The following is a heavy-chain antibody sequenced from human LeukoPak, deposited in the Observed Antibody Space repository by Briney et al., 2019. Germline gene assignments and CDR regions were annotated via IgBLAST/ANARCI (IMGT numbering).Heavy chain of an antibody. CDR2: ISDSTGTV. D-gene: IGHD6-13*01. CDR1: GFTFSSYG. CDR3: ARGGSFYYFDY. J-gene: IGHJ4*02. Sequence: PGGSLRLSCAASGFTFSSYGMNWVRQAPGKGLEWVSYISDSTGTVHYADSVKGRFTISRDNAKNSLYLQMSSLRDEDRAVYYCARGGSFYYFDYWGQGTLVTVSS. V-gene: IGHV3-48*02.